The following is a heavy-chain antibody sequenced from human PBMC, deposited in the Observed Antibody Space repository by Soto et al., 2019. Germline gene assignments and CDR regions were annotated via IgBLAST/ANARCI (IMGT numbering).Heavy chain of an antibody. D-gene: IGHD4-4*01. CDR2: INAGNGNT. CDR3: ARDPGSDYSNNRFYYYYGMDV. J-gene: IGHJ6*02. CDR1: GYTFTSYA. Sequence: ASVKVSCKASGYTFTSYAMHWVRQAPGQRLEWMGWINAGNGNTKYSQKFQGRVTITRDTSASTAYMELSSLRSEDTAVYYCARDPGSDYSNNRFYYYYGMDVWGQGTTVTVSS. V-gene: IGHV1-3*01.